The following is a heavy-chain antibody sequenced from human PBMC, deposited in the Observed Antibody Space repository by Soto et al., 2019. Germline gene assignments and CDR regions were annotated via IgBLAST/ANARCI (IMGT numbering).Heavy chain of an antibody. J-gene: IGHJ4*02. V-gene: IGHV3-30*18. D-gene: IGHD4-17*01. CDR3: AKDGNDYGVNY. Sequence: QVQLVESGGGVVQPGRSLRLSCAASGFTFSSYGMHWVRQAPGKGLEWVAVISYDGSNKYYADSVKGRFTISRDTSKNALYLQMNSRRAEDTAVYYCAKDGNDYGVNYWGQGTLVTVSS. CDR1: GFTFSSYG. CDR2: ISYDGSNK.